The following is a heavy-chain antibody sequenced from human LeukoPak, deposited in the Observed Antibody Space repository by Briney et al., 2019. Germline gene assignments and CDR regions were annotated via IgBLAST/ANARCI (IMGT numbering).Heavy chain of an antibody. CDR1: GYTFTSYY. CDR2: INPSGGSP. V-gene: IGHV1-46*01. CDR3: ARDQVAVAGTWGFDY. Sequence: GASVKVSCKASGYTFTSYYMHWVRQAPGQGLEWMGIINPSGGSPSYVQKFQGRVTMTRDTSTSTVYMELRSLRSDDTAVYYCARDQVAVAGTWGFDYWGQGTLVTVSS. J-gene: IGHJ4*02. D-gene: IGHD6-19*01.